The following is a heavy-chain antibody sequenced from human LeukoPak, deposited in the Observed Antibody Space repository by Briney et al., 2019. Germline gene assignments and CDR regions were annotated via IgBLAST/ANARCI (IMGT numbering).Heavy chain of an antibody. J-gene: IGHJ6*02. V-gene: IGHV4-34*01. CDR3: ANRRLYYRVGMDV. D-gene: IGHD3-10*01. CDR1: GGCFSGYY. CDR2: INHSGST. Sequence: SETLSLTCAVYGGCFSGYYWSWIRQPPGKGLEWIGEINHSGSTNYNPSLKSRVTISVDTSKNQFSLKLSSVTAADTAVYYCANRRLYYRVGMDVWGQGTTVTVSS.